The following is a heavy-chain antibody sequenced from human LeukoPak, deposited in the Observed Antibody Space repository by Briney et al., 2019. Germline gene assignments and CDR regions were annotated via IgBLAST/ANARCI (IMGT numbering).Heavy chain of an antibody. CDR3: ARAAYDFWSGYSGH. Sequence: SETLSLTCTVSGGSISSSSYYWGWIRQPPGKGLEWIGEINHSGSTNYNPSLKSRVTISVDTSKNQFSLKLSSVTAADTAVYYCARAAYDFWSGYSGHWGQGTLVTVSS. J-gene: IGHJ4*02. D-gene: IGHD3-3*01. CDR1: GGSISSSSYY. V-gene: IGHV4-39*07. CDR2: INHSGST.